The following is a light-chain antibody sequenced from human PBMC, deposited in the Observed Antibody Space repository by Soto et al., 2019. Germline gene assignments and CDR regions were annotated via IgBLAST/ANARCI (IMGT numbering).Light chain of an antibody. J-gene: IGLJ3*02. CDR3: LLYYGGAWV. Sequence: QTVVTQEPSLTVSPGGTVTRTCASSTGAVTGGYYPNWFQQKPGQPPRALIYSTSHKHSWTPARFSGSLLGGKAALTLSGVQPEDEAEYYCLLYYGGAWVFGGGTKLTVL. CDR1: TGAVTGGYY. V-gene: IGLV7-43*01. CDR2: STS.